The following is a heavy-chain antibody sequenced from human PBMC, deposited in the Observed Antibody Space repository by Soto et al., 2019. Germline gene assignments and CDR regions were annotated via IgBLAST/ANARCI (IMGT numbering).Heavy chain of an antibody. CDR2: IYYSGST. CDR3: ARSVFP. Sequence: SETLSLTCTVSGGSISTYHWSWIRQTPGKGLEWIGYIYYSGSTYYNPSLKSRVTISVDTSKNQFSLKLSSVTAADTAVYYCARSVFPWGQGTLVTVPQ. V-gene: IGHV4-59*06. J-gene: IGHJ5*02. CDR1: GGSISTYH.